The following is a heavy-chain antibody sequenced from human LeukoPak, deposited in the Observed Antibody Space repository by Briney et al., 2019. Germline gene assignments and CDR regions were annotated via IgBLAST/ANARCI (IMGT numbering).Heavy chain of an antibody. CDR3: ARAILTGYYYFDY. Sequence: GGSLRLSCTASGFSVSTYPMNWVRQAPGKGLEWVSSISSSSSYIYYADSVKGRFTISRDNAKNSLYLQMNSLRAEDTAVYYCARAILTGYYYFDYWGQGTLVTVSS. D-gene: IGHD3-9*01. CDR1: GFSVSTYP. J-gene: IGHJ4*02. V-gene: IGHV3-21*01. CDR2: ISSSSSYI.